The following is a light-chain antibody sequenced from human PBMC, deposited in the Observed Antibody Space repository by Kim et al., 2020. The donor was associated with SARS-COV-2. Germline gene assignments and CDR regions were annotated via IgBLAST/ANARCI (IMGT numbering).Light chain of an antibody. Sequence: ASGGDRVTITCRASQSISNYLAWYQQNPGRAPKVLIYKASILQAGVPSRFSGSGSGTEFTLTITSLQPDDFATYYCQQYDSSWWSFGQGTKVDIK. V-gene: IGKV1-5*03. CDR2: KAS. CDR3: QQYDSSWWS. J-gene: IGKJ1*01. CDR1: QSISNY.